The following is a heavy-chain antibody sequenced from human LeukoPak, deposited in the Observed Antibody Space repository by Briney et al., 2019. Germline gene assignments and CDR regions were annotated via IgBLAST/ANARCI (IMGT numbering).Heavy chain of an antibody. V-gene: IGHV3-30*18. CDR1: GFTFSSYG. CDR2: ISYNGGNK. J-gene: IGHJ4*02. CDR3: AKDGRRFTVVTRAFDY. D-gene: IGHD4-23*01. Sequence: PGGSLRLSCAASGFTFSSYGMHWVRQAPGKGLEWVAVISYNGGNKYYADSVKGRFTISRDNSKKTLYLQMNSLRAEDTAVYYCAKDGRRFTVVTRAFDYWGQGTLVTVSS.